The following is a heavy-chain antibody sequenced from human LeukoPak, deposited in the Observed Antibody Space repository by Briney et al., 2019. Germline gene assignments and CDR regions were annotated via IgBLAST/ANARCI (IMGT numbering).Heavy chain of an antibody. V-gene: IGHV1-18*01. CDR3: ARPFSSGWPFDY. CDR1: GYTFTSYG. J-gene: IGHJ4*02. CDR2: ISAYNGNT. D-gene: IGHD6-19*01. Sequence: ASVKVSCKASGYTFTSYGISWVRQAPGQGLEWMGWISAYNGNTNYAQKLQCRVTMTTDTSTSTAYMELRSLRSDDTAVYYCARPFSSGWPFDYWGQGTLVTVSS.